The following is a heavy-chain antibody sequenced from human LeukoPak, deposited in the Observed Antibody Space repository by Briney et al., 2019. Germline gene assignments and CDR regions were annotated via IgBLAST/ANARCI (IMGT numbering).Heavy chain of an antibody. CDR3: ARDLPDCSGGSCYYYYYYGMDV. J-gene: IGHJ6*02. V-gene: IGHV3-33*01. CDR2: IWYDGSNK. Sequence: GWSLRLSCAASGFTFSSYGMHWVRQAPGKGLEWAAVIWYDGSNKYYADSVKGRFTISRDNSKNTLYLQMNSLRAEDTAVYYCARDLPDCSGGSCYYYYYYGMDVWGQGTTVTVSS. CDR1: GFTFSSYG. D-gene: IGHD2-15*01.